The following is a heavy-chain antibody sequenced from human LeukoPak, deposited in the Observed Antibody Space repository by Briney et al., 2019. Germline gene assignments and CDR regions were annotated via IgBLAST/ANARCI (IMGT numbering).Heavy chain of an antibody. CDR2: INHSGST. CDR3: ARGPGRYYDSSGYYF. CDR1: GGSISSYY. Sequence: SETLSLTCTVSGGSISSYYWSWIRQPPGKGLEWIGEINHSGSTNYNPSLKSRVTISVDTSKNQFSLKLGSVTAADTAVYYCARGPGRYYDSSGYYFWGQGTLVTVSS. D-gene: IGHD3-22*01. J-gene: IGHJ4*02. V-gene: IGHV4-34*01.